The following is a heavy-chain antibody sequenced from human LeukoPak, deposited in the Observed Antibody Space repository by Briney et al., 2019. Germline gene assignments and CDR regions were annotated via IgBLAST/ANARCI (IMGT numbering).Heavy chain of an antibody. CDR3: ARHFTMIVVVARWGFDY. V-gene: IGHV4-38-2*02. CDR2: DHHSGST. D-gene: IGHD3-22*01. J-gene: IGHJ4*02. CDR1: GYSISSGYY. Sequence: SETLSLTCNVSGYSISSGYYWGWIRQPPGKGLEWIGSDHHSGSTYYNPSLKSRVTISIDTSKNQFSLKLSSVTAADTAVYYCARHFTMIVVVARWGFDYWGQGTLVTVSS.